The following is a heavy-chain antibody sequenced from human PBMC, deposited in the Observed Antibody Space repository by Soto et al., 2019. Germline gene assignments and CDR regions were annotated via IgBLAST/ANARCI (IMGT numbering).Heavy chain of an antibody. D-gene: IGHD3-22*01. CDR1: GGPFSDYY. V-gene: IGHV4-34*01. CDR2: INHSRSP. J-gene: IGHJ4*02. Sequence: SETLSVTCAGNGGPFSDYYRSWFRQPPGNVPEWTGEINHSRSPNDHPSRRSRGPLSVDSSKPLFSLKLSSVTVADTAVYYCARAGYYDDSSGYSYFDYWGQGTLVTV. CDR3: ARAGYYDDSSGYSYFDY.